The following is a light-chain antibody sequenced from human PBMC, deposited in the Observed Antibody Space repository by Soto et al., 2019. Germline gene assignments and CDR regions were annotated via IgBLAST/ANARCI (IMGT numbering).Light chain of an antibody. J-gene: IGKJ5*01. Sequence: IVLKKSPGIKSLFAGERATLSCRASQNIGYSYLAWYQHKPGQAPRLLIYGVSSRATDIPDRFSGSGSGTDFTLTISRLEPAEFAVYFRHHYGTSPTVGQGTRVEIK. CDR3: HHYGTSPT. CDR2: GVS. CDR1: QNIGYSY. V-gene: IGKV3-20*01.